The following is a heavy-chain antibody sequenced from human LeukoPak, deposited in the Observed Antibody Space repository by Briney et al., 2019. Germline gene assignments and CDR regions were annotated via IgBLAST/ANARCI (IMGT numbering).Heavy chain of an antibody. J-gene: IGHJ4*02. D-gene: IGHD4-11*01. CDR2: ISAYNGNT. CDR3: ARVSLADYTFDY. V-gene: IGHV1-18*01. CDR1: GYTFTSYG. Sequence: GASVKVSCKPSGYTFTSYGISWVRHAPGQGLEWMGWISAYNGNTNYAQKLQGRVTMTTDTSTSTAYMELRSLRSDDTAVYYCARVSLADYTFDYWGQGTLVTVSS.